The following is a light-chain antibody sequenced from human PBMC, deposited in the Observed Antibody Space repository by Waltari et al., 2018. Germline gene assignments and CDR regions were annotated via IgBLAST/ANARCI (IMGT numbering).Light chain of an antibody. Sequence: EIQMTQSPSSVSASVGDRVTLTCRAGQDVSSALAWYQQKPGHAPNLLIYAVSSLQSGVPARFSGSVSGSEFTRTISGLRPGDLATYYCQQGSSCPPTFGQGTKVEIK. J-gene: IGKJ1*01. CDR3: QQGSSCPPT. CDR2: AVS. CDR1: QDVSSA. V-gene: IGKV1-12*01.